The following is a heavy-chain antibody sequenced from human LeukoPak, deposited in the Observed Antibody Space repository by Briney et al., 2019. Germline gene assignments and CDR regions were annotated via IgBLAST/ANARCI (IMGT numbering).Heavy chain of an antibody. Sequence: SETLSLTCTVSGGSISSGGYYWSWIRQHPGKGLEWIGYIYYSGSTYYNPSLKSRVTISVDTSKNQFSLKLSSVTAADTAVYYCARGLIAARLFDYWGQGTLVTVSS. CDR3: ARGLIAARLFDY. V-gene: IGHV4-31*03. CDR1: GGSISSGGYY. D-gene: IGHD6-6*01. CDR2: IYYSGST. J-gene: IGHJ4*02.